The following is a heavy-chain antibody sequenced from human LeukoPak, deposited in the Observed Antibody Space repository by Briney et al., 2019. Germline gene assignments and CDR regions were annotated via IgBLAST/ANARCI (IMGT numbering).Heavy chain of an antibody. J-gene: IGHJ6*02. CDR2: IYYSGST. Sequence: PSETLSLTCTVSGGSISSGGYYWSWIRQHPGKGLVWIGYIYYSGSTYYNPSLKSRVTISVDTSKNQFSLKLSSVTAADTAVYYCARDKGTIFGVVKNYGMDVWGQGTTVTVSS. CDR1: GGSISSGGYY. V-gene: IGHV4-31*03. D-gene: IGHD3-3*01. CDR3: ARDKGTIFGVVKNYGMDV.